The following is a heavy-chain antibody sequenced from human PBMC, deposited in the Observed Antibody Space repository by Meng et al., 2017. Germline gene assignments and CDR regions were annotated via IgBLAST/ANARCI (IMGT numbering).Heavy chain of an antibody. CDR3: ARDSGWLQFLSAFDI. CDR1: GFTFSSYW. D-gene: IGHD5-24*01. CDR2: IKEDGSEK. J-gene: IGHJ3*02. Sequence: GESLKISCAASGFTFSSYWMTWVRQAPGKGLEWVANIKEDGSEKFYVDSVKGRFTISRDNAKYSLYLQMNSLRAEDTAVYYCARDSGWLQFLSAFDIWGQGTMVTVSS. V-gene: IGHV3-7*01.